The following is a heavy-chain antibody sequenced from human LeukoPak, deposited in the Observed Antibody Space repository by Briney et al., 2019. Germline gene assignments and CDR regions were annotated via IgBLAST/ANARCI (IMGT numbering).Heavy chain of an antibody. CDR3: AGSLGYCSSTGPCPSYYYYWTS. J-gene: IGHJ6*03. CDR1: GYTFTGYY. CDR2: INPNSGGT. D-gene: IGHD2-2*01. V-gene: IGHV1-2*02. Sequence: ASVKVSCKASGYTFTGYYMHWVRQAPGQGLEWMGWINPNSGGTNYAQKFQGRVTMTRDTSISTAYMELSRLRSDDTAVYYCAGSLGYCSSTGPCPSYYYYWTSGAKGPRSPSP.